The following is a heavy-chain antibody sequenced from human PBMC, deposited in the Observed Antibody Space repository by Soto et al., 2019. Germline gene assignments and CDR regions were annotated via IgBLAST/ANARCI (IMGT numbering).Heavy chain of an antibody. J-gene: IGHJ6*02. Sequence: GGSLRLSCAASGFTFSDYYMSWIRQAPGKGLEWVSYISSSGSTTYYADSVKGGFTISRDNSKNTLYLQMNSLRAEDTAVYYCAKNMAKYYDFCSGYWARHYYYRMDVWGQGITVTVSS. D-gene: IGHD3-3*01. CDR1: GFTFSDYY. V-gene: IGHV3-11*01. CDR3: AKNMAKYYDFCSGYWARHYYYRMDV. CDR2: ISSSGSTT.